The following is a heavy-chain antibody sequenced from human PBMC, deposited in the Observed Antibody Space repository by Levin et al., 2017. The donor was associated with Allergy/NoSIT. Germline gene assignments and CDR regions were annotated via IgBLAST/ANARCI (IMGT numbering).Heavy chain of an antibody. V-gene: IGHV4-59*01. Sequence: SETLSLTCTVSGGSISSYYWSWIRQPPGKGLEWIGYIYYIGSTNYNPSLKSRVTMSLDTSKNQFSLKLSSVTAADAGVYYCARDRVTVGTTNYYYGMDVWGQGTTVTVSS. J-gene: IGHJ6*02. CDR2: IYYIGST. D-gene: IGHD1-26*01. CDR1: GGSISSYY. CDR3: ARDRVTVGTTNYYYGMDV.